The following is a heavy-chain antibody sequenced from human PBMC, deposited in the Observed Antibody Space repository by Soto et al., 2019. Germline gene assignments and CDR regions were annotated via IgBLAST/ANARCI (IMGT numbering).Heavy chain of an antibody. J-gene: IGHJ4*02. Sequence: TSETLSLTRTVAGGSIISGYWGRIRQRPGKGLEWIGYSSDSGNTNYNPSLKSRVTMSVDTPKNQFSLRLSAGATADTAVYYCAGLRCYAGSPIVYWGQGTLVT. D-gene: IGHD2-15*01. CDR3: AGLRCYAGSPIVY. CDR1: GGSIISGY. V-gene: IGHV4-59*01. CDR2: SSDSGNT.